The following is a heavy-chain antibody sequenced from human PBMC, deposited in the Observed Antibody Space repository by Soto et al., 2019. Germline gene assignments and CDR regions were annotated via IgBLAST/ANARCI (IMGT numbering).Heavy chain of an antibody. CDR1: GYTFGDYS. Sequence: QVQLVQSGAEVKKPGASVKVSCKASGYTFGDYSINWVRQAPGQGLEGMGSINPYNGKTKSAQRLQGRITVTTDTSTRTAYLELRSLRSDDTAIYYCARRYGDPSSAAGFDYWGQGTLVTVSS. CDR2: INPYNGKT. D-gene: IGHD2-21*02. CDR3: ARRYGDPSSAAGFDY. J-gene: IGHJ4*02. V-gene: IGHV1-18*01.